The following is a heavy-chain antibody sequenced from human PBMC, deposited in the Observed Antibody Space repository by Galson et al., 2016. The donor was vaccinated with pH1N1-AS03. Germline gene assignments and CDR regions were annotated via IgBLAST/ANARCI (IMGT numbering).Heavy chain of an antibody. CDR3: AIHAAYHQNFHY. D-gene: IGHD3-16*01. J-gene: IGHJ4*02. CDR2: INPSVGST. CDR1: GYTFIRYY. Sequence: SVKVSCKASGYTFIRYYMHWVRQAPGRGLEWMGVINPSVGSTTYAEKFQGRVTMTRDKSTSTVYMELSSLRSEDTAVYSCAIHAAYHQNFHYWGQATLVTVSS. V-gene: IGHV1-46*03.